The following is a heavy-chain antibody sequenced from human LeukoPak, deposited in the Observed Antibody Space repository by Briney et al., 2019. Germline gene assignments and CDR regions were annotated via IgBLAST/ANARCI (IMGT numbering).Heavy chain of an antibody. CDR3: AGGYGSSWSFDH. CDR2: MHHSGSS. D-gene: IGHD2-2*01. V-gene: IGHV4-59*01. J-gene: IGHJ4*02. Sequence: SETLSLTCTVSGVSTRSYYWNWVRQSPRRGLEWIGYMHHSGSSHYNPFLKSRVTISVDTSKNHFSLKLNSVTAADTAVYYCAGGYGSSWSFDHWGQGTLVTVSS. CDR1: GVSTRSYY.